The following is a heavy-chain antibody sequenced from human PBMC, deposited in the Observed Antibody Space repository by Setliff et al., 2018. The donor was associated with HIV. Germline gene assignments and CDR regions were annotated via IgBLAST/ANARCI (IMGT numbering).Heavy chain of an antibody. CDR3: ARRGDFFYSAMDV. J-gene: IGHJ6*02. CDR2: IYYNGNA. V-gene: IGHV4-30-2*01. CDR1: GGSMRSSGYS. Sequence: SETLSLTCAVSGGSMRSSGYSWTWIRQAPGKGLEWVGYIYYNGNAYYNPSLKSRVTISVDRSKNQFSLKLSSVTAADTAVYYCARRGDFFYSAMDVWGQGTTVTVSS.